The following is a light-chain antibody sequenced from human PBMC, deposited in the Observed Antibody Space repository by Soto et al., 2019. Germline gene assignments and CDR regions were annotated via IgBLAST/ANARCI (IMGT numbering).Light chain of an antibody. Sequence: QSALTQPASVSGSPGQSITISCTGTSSDVGGYNYVSWYQQHPGKAPKFMIYDVSNRPSGVSNRFSGSKSGNTASPTISGLQAEDEADYYCCSYTTSNTRQIVFGTGTKVTVL. CDR3: CSYTTSNTRQIV. J-gene: IGLJ1*01. CDR1: SSDVGGYNY. CDR2: DVS. V-gene: IGLV2-14*01.